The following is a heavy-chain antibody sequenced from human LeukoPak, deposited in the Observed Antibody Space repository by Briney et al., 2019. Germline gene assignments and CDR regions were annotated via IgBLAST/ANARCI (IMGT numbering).Heavy chain of an antibody. CDR2: IISILGIA. V-gene: IGHV1-69*04. J-gene: IGHJ3*02. CDR3: AREYYYDSSGFAPLDAFDI. D-gene: IGHD3-22*01. CDR1: GGTFSSYA. Sequence: SVKVSCKASGGTFSSYAISWVRQAPGQGLEWMGRIISILGIANYAQKFQGRVTITADKSTSTAYMELSSLRSEDTAVYYCAREYYYDSSGFAPLDAFDIWGQGTMVTVSS.